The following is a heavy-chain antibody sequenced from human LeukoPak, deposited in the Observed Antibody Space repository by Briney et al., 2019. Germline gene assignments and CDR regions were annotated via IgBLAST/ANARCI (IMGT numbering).Heavy chain of an antibody. CDR1: GYTFIKYA. J-gene: IGHJ4*02. D-gene: IGHD6-13*01. CDR3: ARPLSSSWYPFDY. CDR2: INTNTGNP. V-gene: IGHV7-4-1*02. Sequence: ASVKVSCKASGYTFIKYAVNWVRQAPGQGLEWMGWINTNTGNPTYAQGFTGRFVFSLDTSVSTAYLQISSLKAEDTAVYYCARPLSSSWYPFDYWGQGTLVTVSS.